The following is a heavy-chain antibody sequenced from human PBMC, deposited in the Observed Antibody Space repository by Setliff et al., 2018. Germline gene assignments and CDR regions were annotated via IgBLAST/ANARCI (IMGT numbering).Heavy chain of an antibody. CDR2: IYTRGST. J-gene: IGHJ4*02. CDR3: LRIRLVPHGHS. Sequence: SETLSLTCTVSGGSISRYHWSWIRQPVGKGLEWIGHIYTRGSTNYNPSLRTRVSISVDTSKNHFSPRLSSVTAADTAVYYCLRIRLVPHGHSWGQGTLVTVSS. CDR1: GGSISRYH. D-gene: IGHD2-15*01. V-gene: IGHV4-4*08.